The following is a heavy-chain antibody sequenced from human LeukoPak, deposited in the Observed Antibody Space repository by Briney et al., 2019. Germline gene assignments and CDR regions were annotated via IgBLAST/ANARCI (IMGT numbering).Heavy chain of an antibody. Sequence: ASXKVSCKASGYTFTSYGISWVRQAPGQGLEWMGWISAYNGNTNYAQKLQGRVTMTTDTSTSTAYMELRSLRSDDTAVYYCARDPYDYVWGSYRSFDYWGQGTLVTVSS. CDR3: ARDPYDYVWGSYRSFDY. J-gene: IGHJ4*02. D-gene: IGHD3-16*02. V-gene: IGHV1-18*01. CDR2: ISAYNGNT. CDR1: GYTFTSYG.